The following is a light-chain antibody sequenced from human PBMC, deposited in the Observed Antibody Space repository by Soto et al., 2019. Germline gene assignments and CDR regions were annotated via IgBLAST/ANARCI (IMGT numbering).Light chain of an antibody. CDR2: HTS. CDR3: LQHYFYSWT. Sequence: DLQMTQSPSSLSASVGDRVTITCRASQHIGIDLGWYQQKPGKAPQRLIYHTSHLQSGVPSRFSGRGSGTEFTLTINNLQPEDVATYYCLQHYFYSWTFGQGTKVEI. CDR1: QHIGID. V-gene: IGKV1-17*02. J-gene: IGKJ1*01.